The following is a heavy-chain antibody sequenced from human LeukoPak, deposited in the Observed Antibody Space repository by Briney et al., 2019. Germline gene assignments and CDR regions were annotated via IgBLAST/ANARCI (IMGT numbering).Heavy chain of an antibody. D-gene: IGHD3-22*01. J-gene: IGHJ4*02. V-gene: IGHV3-23*01. Sequence: GGSLRLSCAASGFTFSSYAMSWVRQAPGKGLEWVSAISGSGGSTHYADSVKGRFTISRDNSKNTLYLQMNSLRAEDTAVYYCAKSYYYDSSGYYPFDYWGQGTLVTVSS. CDR1: GFTFSSYA. CDR2: ISGSGGST. CDR3: AKSYYYDSSGYYPFDY.